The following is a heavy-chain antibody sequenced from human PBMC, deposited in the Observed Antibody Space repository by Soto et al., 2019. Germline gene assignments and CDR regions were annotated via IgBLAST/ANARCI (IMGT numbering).Heavy chain of an antibody. CDR3: ARDSGHYYRSDAFDK. J-gene: IGHJ3*02. CDR2: IDPSGGST. CDR1: GYTFTASY. Sequence: QVQLVQSGAEVKKPGASVKVSCKASGYTFTASYMHWVRQAPGQGLEWMGIIDPSGGSTSYSQKFQGRVTMTRDTSTGTVYMGLNSLRSEDTAVFYCARDSGHYYRSDAFDKWGQGTMVTVSS. V-gene: IGHV1-46*01. D-gene: IGHD1-26*01.